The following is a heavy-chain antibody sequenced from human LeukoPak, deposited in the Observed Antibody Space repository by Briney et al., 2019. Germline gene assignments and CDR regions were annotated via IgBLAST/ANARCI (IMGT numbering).Heavy chain of an antibody. CDR2: INPNAGTT. Sequence: ASVKVSCKASGYSFTTYYMHWARQAPGQGLEWMGAINPNAGTTSYTQKVQGRVTMTRDTSTSTVFMELTSLRPEDTAVYYCARGIAMAAVGTQIDYWGQGTLVTVSS. D-gene: IGHD6-13*01. CDR1: GYSFTTYY. J-gene: IGHJ4*02. CDR3: ARGIAMAAVGTQIDY. V-gene: IGHV1-46*01.